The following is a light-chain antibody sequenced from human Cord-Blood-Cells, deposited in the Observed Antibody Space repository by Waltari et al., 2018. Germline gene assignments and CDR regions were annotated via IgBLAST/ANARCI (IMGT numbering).Light chain of an antibody. J-gene: IGKJ1*01. CDR3: QQRSNWPRT. V-gene: IGKV3-11*01. CDR2: DAS. CDR1: TRVSSY. Sequence: EIVLTQSPATLSLSPGESATISCRASTRVSSYLARYHQKPGQAPRLLIYDASNRAPGIPARFSGSGSGTDFNLTISSLEPEDFAVYYCQQRSNWPRTFGQGTKVEIK.